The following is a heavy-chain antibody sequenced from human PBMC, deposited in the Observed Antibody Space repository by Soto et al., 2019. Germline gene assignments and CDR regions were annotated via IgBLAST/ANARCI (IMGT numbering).Heavy chain of an antibody. CDR1: GFTFTSSA. CDR2: IVVGSGNT. D-gene: IGHD3-22*01. CDR3: ARGDYYDSSGYLGLHDWFDP. Sequence: ASVKVSCKASGFTFTSSAVQWVRQARGQRLEWIGWIVVGSGNTNYAQKFQGRVTMTRDTSISTAYMELSSLRSDDTAVYYCARGDYYDSSGYLGLHDWFDPWGQG. J-gene: IGHJ5*02. V-gene: IGHV1-58*01.